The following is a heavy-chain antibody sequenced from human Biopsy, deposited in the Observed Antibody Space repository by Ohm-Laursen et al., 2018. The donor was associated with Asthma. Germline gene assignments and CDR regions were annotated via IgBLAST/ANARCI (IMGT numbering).Heavy chain of an antibody. Sequence: SLRLSCSVSGFTFSSYWMHWVRQAPGKGLVWVSRINSDGSSTSYADSVKGRFTISGDNAKNTLYLEMNSLRAEDTAVYYCARGPAWQQLDNWGQGTLVTVSS. CDR1: GFTFSSYW. CDR3: ARGPAWQQLDN. CDR2: INSDGSST. V-gene: IGHV3-74*01. D-gene: IGHD6-13*01. J-gene: IGHJ4*02.